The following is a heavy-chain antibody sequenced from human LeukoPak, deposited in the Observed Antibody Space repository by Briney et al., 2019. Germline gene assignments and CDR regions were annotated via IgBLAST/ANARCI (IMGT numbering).Heavy chain of an antibody. CDR2: ISYDGSNK. CDR3: AKIPNRVIVVVQPDY. Sequence: GGSLRLSCAASGFTVSSNYMSWVRQAPGKGLEWVAVISYDGSNKYYADSVKGRFTISRDNSKNTLYLQMNSLRAEDTAVYYCAKIPNRVIVVVQPDYWGQGTLVTVSS. V-gene: IGHV3-30*18. D-gene: IGHD3-22*01. CDR1: GFTVSSNY. J-gene: IGHJ4*02.